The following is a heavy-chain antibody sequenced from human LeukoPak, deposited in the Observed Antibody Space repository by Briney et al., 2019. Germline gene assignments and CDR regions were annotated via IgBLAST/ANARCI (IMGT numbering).Heavy chain of an antibody. CDR3: ARGAIHRGSGYFRAYGMDV. V-gene: IGHV3-7*01. D-gene: IGHD3-3*01. CDR2: IKQDGSEK. CDR1: GFTFSSHW. Sequence: PGGSLRLSCAASGFTFSSHWMSWVRQAPGKGLEWVANIKQDGSEKYYVDSVKGRFTISRDNAKNSLYLQMNSLRAADTAVYYCARGAIHRGSGYFRAYGMDVWGQGTTVTVSS. J-gene: IGHJ6*02.